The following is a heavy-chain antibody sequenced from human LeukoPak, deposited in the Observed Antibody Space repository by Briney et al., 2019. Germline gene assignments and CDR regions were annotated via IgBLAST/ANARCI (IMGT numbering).Heavy chain of an antibody. CDR1: GFTFDDYT. D-gene: IGHD3-16*01. V-gene: IGHV3-43*01. CDR3: AKDILGGYGMDV. Sequence: GGSLRLSCAASGFTFDDYTMHWVRQAPGKGLEWVSLISWDGGSTYYADSVKGRFTISRDNSKNSLYLQMNSLRTEDTALYYCAKDILGGYGMDVWGQGTTVTVSS. CDR2: ISWDGGST. J-gene: IGHJ6*02.